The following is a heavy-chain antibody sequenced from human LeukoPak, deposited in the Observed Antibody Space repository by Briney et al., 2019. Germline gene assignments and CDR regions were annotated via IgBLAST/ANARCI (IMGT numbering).Heavy chain of an antibody. Sequence: PSETLSLTCTVSGGSINAYYWSWIRQPPGKGLEWIAYVRDNGENNYNPSLKSRVAISVDTANNQISLRLNFVTAADTAIYYCARQPASTAAFDIWGLGTMVTVSS. CDR1: GGSINAYY. CDR3: ARQPASTAAFDI. V-gene: IGHV4-59*08. D-gene: IGHD5-18*01. CDR2: VRDNGEN. J-gene: IGHJ3*02.